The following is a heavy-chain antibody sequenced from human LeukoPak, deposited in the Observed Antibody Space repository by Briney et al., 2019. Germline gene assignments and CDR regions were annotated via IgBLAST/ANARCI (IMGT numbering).Heavy chain of an antibody. V-gene: IGHV4-61*02. CDR3: ARGHQPTPLYMDV. D-gene: IGHD2-2*01. J-gene: IGHJ6*03. Sequence: SETLSLTCAVSGGSISSGGYSWSWIRQPAGKGLEWIGRIYTSGSTNYNPSLKSRVTMSVDTSKNQFSLKLSSVTAADTAVYYCARGHQPTPLYMDVWGKGTTVTVSS. CDR2: IYTSGST. CDR1: GGSISSGGYS.